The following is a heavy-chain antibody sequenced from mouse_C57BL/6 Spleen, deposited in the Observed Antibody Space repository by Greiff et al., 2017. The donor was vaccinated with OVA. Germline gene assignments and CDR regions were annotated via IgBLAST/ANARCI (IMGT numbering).Heavy chain of an antibody. V-gene: IGHV3-6*01. CDR3: ARKAPNGAY. Sequence: VQLQQSGPGLVKPSQSLSLTCSVTGYSITSGYYWNWIRQFPGNKLEWMGYISYDGSNNYNPSLKNRNSITRDTSKNQFFLKLNSVTTEDTATYYCARKAPNGAYWGQGTLVTVSA. CDR2: ISYDGSN. J-gene: IGHJ3*01. CDR1: GYSITSGYY. D-gene: IGHD4-1*01.